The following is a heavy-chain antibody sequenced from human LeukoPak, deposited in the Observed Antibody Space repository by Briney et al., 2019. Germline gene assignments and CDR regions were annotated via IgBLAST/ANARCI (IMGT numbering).Heavy chain of an antibody. CDR2: IKSETDGGTT. J-gene: IGHJ4*02. Sequence: GGSLRLSCAASGFTFSNAWLSWVRQAPGKGLEWVGRIKSETDGGTTDYAAPVKGRFTISRDALKNTLYLQMTSMKTEDTAVYYCLGNSPHFYYCGQGTLVTVSS. D-gene: IGHD4-23*01. CDR3: LGNSPHFYY. V-gene: IGHV3-15*01. CDR1: GFTFSNAW.